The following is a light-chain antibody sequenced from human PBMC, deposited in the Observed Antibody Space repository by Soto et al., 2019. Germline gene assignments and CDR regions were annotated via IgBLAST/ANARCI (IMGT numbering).Light chain of an antibody. CDR1: SSDVGGYNY. Sequence: QSALTQPPSASGSPGQSVTISCTGTSSDVGGYNYVSWYQQHPGKAPKLMIYEVSKRPSGVPDRFSGSKSGNTASLTVSGLQAEEEADYYCCSYAGSNNLGVFGTGTKLTVL. CDR3: CSYAGSNNLGV. V-gene: IGLV2-8*01. CDR2: EVS. J-gene: IGLJ1*01.